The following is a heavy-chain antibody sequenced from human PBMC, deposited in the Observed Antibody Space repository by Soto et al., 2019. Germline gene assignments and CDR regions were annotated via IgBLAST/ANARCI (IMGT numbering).Heavy chain of an antibody. J-gene: IGHJ6*02. V-gene: IGHV4-39*01. CDR1: GDSVRTTSYY. CDR2: IFSRGDT. CDR3: ARLNGYCISTNCHGYYGMDV. D-gene: IGHD2-2*03. Sequence: SETLSLTCSVSGDSVRTTSYYWAWIRQSPGRRLEWIGTIFSRGDTYYTPSLKSRVTISVDTSKNEFSLRLSSVTAADTAVYYCARLNGYCISTNCHGYYGMDVWGQGTTVTVS.